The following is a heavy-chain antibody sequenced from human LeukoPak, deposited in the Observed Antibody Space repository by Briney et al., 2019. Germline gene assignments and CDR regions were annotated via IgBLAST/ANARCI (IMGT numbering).Heavy chain of an antibody. D-gene: IGHD1-26*01. Sequence: ASVKVSCTVSGYTLTELSMHWVRQAPGKGLEWMGGFDPEDGETIYAQKFQGRVTMTEDTSTDTAYMELSSLRSEDTAVYYCATAPVGAIPFDYWGQGTLVTVSS. V-gene: IGHV1-24*01. CDR1: GYTLTELS. CDR3: ATAPVGAIPFDY. J-gene: IGHJ4*02. CDR2: FDPEDGET.